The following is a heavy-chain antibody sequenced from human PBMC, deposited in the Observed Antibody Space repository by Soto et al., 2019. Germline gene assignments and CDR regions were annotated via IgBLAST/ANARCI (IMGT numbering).Heavy chain of an antibody. CDR2: IYYSGST. CDR1: GGSISSYY. Sequence: PSETLSLTCTVSGGSISSYYCTWFRQPPGKGLEWIGYIYYSGSTYYNLSLRSRVTISVDTSKNQFSLRLSSVTAADTAVYYCARDRSNSSGYHYYFDNCGEGTLVTVSS. V-gene: IGHV4-4*08. CDR3: ARDRSNSSGYHYYFDN. J-gene: IGHJ4*02. D-gene: IGHD3-22*01.